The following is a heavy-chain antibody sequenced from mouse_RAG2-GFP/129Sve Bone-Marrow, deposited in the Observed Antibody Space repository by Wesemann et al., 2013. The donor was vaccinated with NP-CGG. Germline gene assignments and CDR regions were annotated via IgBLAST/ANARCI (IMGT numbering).Heavy chain of an antibody. CDR3: ARPFIYYPGWFAY. V-gene: IGHV5-17*01. J-gene: IGHJ3*01. CDR2: ISSGSSTI. Sequence: EMVLEWVAYISSGSSTIYYADTVKGRFTISRDNAKNTLFLQMTSLRSEDTAMYYCARPFIYYPGWFAYWGQGTLVTVSA. D-gene: IGHD1-1*01.